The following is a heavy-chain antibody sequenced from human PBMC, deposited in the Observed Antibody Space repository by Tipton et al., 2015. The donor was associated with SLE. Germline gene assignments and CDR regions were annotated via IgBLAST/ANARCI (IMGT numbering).Heavy chain of an antibody. CDR1: GGSMSSDTYY. D-gene: IGHD6-13*01. CDR3: ARSTLGQQLGKDAFDS. V-gene: IGHV4-61*09. Sequence: TLSLTCTVSGGSMSSDTYYWSWIRQPAGKGLECIGHVSSRGSPTYHPSLKSRVTISVDTSKNQFSLNLSSVTAADTAVYYCARSTLGQQLGKDAFDSWGQGTMVTVSS. J-gene: IGHJ3*01. CDR2: VSSRGSP.